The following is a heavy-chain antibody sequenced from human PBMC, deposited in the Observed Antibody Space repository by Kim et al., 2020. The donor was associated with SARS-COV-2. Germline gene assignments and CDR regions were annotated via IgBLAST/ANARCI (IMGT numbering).Heavy chain of an antibody. Sequence: GGSLRLSCAASGFIFKNYGLSWVRQAPGKGLEWVSGISGYGNRPDYADSVTGRFTVSRDNPKNTLYLQMNTLRVEDTAIYYCARHYYISATDMRIAFDIWGQGTMVTVSS. D-gene: IGHD3-10*01. CDR1: GFIFKNYG. CDR2: ISGYGNRP. J-gene: IGHJ3*02. V-gene: IGHV3-23*01. CDR3: ARHYYISATDMRIAFDI.